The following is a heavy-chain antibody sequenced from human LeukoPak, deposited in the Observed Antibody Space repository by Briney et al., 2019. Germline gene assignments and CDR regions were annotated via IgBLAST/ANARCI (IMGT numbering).Heavy chain of an antibody. D-gene: IGHD3-9*01. Sequence: GRSLRLSCAASGFTFSSYGMHWVRQAPGEGLEWVAVIWYDGSNKYYADSVKGRFTISRDNSKNTLYLQMNSLRAEDTAVYYCARAPLRYFDWLLVYWGQGTLVTVSS. CDR3: ARAPLRYFDWLLVY. CDR2: IWYDGSNK. V-gene: IGHV3-33*01. CDR1: GFTFSSYG. J-gene: IGHJ4*02.